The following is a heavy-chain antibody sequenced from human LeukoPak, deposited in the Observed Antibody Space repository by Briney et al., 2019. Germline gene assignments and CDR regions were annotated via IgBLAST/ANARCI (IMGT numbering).Heavy chain of an antibody. D-gene: IGHD3-10*01. CDR3: AKDAISYNRRWDWFDS. V-gene: IGHV3-23*01. Sequence: GGSLRLSCTPSWFTFSDYAMSWVRQAPGKGPEWVSSIGGTGGDTYYADSVKGRFTISRDNSRNTLHLQMNSLRAGGTAVYYCAKDAISYNRRWDWFDSWGQGTLVTVSS. J-gene: IGHJ5*01. CDR1: WFTFSDYA. CDR2: IGGTGGDT.